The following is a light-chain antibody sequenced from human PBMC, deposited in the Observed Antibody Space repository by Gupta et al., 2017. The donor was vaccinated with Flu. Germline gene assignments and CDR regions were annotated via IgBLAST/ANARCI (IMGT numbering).Light chain of an antibody. CDR2: EED. CDR1: SGSMASNY. V-gene: IGLV6-57*01. J-gene: IGLJ2*01. CDR3: QSYDSNNLLAV. Sequence: ISCTRSSGSMASNYVQWCQQRPGSSPIPVSYEEDQRPSGVPDRFSGAIDDSSNSASPTISGLKTEDEADYYGQSYDSNNLLAVCGGGTKL.